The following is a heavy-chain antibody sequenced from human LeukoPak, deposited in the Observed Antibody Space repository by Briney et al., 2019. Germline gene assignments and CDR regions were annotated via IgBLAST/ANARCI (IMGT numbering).Heavy chain of an antibody. Sequence: GESLKKSRKESGYSFTSYWIGWVGQMPGKGLEWMGIIYPGDSDTRYSPSFQGQVTISADKSISTAYLQWSSLKASDTAMYYCARGPYDSSGYYLNYWGQGTLATVSS. CDR2: IYPGDSDT. D-gene: IGHD3-22*01. CDR3: ARGPYDSSGYYLNY. J-gene: IGHJ4*02. V-gene: IGHV5-51*01. CDR1: GYSFTSYW.